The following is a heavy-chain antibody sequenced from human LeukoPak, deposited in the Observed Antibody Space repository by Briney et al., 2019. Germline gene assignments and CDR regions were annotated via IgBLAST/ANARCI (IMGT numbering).Heavy chain of an antibody. D-gene: IGHD2-15*01. CDR3: ARGIIPFRKPFDY. Sequence: SETLSLTCTVSGGSISSYYWSWIRQPPGKGLEWIGYIYYSGSTNYNPSLKSRVTISVDTSKNQFSLKLSSVTAADTAVYYCARGIIPFRKPFDYWGQGTLVTVSS. CDR1: GGSISSYY. CDR2: IYYSGST. V-gene: IGHV4-59*01. J-gene: IGHJ4*02.